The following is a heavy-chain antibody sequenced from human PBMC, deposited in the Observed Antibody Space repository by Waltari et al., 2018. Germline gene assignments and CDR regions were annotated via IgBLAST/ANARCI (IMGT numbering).Heavy chain of an antibody. CDR3: VQGGFYYAD. CDR1: GFTFGNYW. Sequence: EVQVVESGGGLVQPGGSLRLSCVASGFTFGNYWMSWVRQAPGRGLEGVDNIKPDGSGKNHVDSVKGRFTISRENAKNSLYLQMNSLRAEDTAVYYCVQGGFYYADWGQGTLVTVSS. D-gene: IGHD3-10*01. V-gene: IGHV3-7*01. CDR2: IKPDGSGK. J-gene: IGHJ4*02.